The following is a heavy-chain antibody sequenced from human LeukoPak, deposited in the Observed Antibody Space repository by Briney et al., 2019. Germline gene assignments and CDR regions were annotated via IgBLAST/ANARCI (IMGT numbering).Heavy chain of an antibody. J-gene: IGHJ5*02. CDR2: IIPIFGTA. CDR3: ARAGVCSSTSCSWGGWFDP. V-gene: IGHV1-69*05. CDR1: GGTFSSYA. Sequence: GASVKVSCKASGGTFSSYAISWVRQAPGQGLEWMGGIIPIFGTANYAQKFQGRVTITTDESTSTAYMELSSLRSEDTAVYYCARAGVCSSTSCSWGGWFDPWGQGTLVTVSS. D-gene: IGHD2-2*01.